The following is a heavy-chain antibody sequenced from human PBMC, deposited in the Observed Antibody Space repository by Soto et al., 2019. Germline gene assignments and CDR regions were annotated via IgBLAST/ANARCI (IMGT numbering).Heavy chain of an antibody. V-gene: IGHV5-51*01. CDR1: GYSFSSHW. J-gene: IGHJ4*02. CDR2: IYPGDSDT. CDR3: ARQGNGAEGFDF. Sequence: GEYLKISWKGSGYSFSSHWIGWVRQMPGKGLDWMGIIYPGDSDTRYSPSFLGQVTISADKSINTAYLQWSSLKASYTAMYYCARQGNGAEGFDFWGQGALVTVSS. D-gene: IGHD4-17*01.